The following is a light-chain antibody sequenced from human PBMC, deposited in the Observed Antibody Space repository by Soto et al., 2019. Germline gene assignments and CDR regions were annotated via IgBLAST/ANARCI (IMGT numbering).Light chain of an antibody. CDR2: DVN. CDR1: SSDVGGYNY. V-gene: IGLV2-11*01. J-gene: IGLJ3*02. Sequence: QSALTQPRSVSGSPGQSVTISCTGTSSDVGGYNYVSWYQQHPGKAPKLMIYDVNKWPSGVPHRFSGSKSGNMASLTISGLQAEDEADYHCCSYAGSHTPWVFGGGTKLTVL. CDR3: CSYAGSHTPWV.